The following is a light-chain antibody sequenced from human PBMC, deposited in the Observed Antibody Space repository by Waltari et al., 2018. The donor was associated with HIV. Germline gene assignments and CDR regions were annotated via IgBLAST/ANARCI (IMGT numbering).Light chain of an antibody. CDR1: SSDVGRYNY. Sequence: QSALTQPASVSGFPGQSITISCTGSSSDVGRYNYVPWYQQHQGKAPKILIYDVSKRPSGVSNRFSGSKSGNTASLTISGLQAEDEADYYCCSYAGSNTYLFGTGTEVTVL. V-gene: IGLV2-23*02. CDR3: CSYAGSNTYL. CDR2: DVS. J-gene: IGLJ1*01.